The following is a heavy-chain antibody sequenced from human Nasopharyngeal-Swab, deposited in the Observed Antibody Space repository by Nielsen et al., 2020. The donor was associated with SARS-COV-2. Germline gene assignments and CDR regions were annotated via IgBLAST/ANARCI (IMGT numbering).Heavy chain of an antibody. CDR3: TTDFYFDY. CDR2: IGDKDHNYAT. Sequence: GGSLRLSCAASGFIFSGSAMHWVRQASGKGLEWLGRIGDKDHNYATTYGASVKGRFTISRDDSKNTVFLQMDSLKTEDTALYYCTTDFYFDYWGQGTLVTVSS. J-gene: IGHJ4*02. V-gene: IGHV3-73*01. CDR1: GFIFSGSA.